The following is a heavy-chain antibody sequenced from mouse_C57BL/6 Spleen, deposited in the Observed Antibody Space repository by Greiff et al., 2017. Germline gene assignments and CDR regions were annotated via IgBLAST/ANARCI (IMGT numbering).Heavy chain of an antibody. Sequence: VQLQQSGPVLVKPGASVKMSCKASGYTFTDYYMNWVKQSHGKSLEWIGVLTPYNGGTSYNQKFKGKATLTVDKSSSTAYMELNSLTSEDSAVYYCARGVDSSGYSYARDYWGQGTSVTGSS. J-gene: IGHJ4*01. D-gene: IGHD3-2*02. CDR1: GYTFTDYY. CDR3: ARGVDSSGYSYARDY. V-gene: IGHV1-19*01. CDR2: LTPYNGGT.